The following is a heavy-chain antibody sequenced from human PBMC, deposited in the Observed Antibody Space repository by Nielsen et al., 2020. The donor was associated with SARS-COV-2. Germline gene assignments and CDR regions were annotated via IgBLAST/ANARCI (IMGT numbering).Heavy chain of an antibody. CDR3: ARVGSYGDPEYLDY. CDR2: ISNRESGSVT. V-gene: IGHV3-11*04. CDR1: GFALSDHF. J-gene: IGHJ4*02. D-gene: IGHD4/OR15-4a*01. Sequence: GGSLRLSCAASGFALSDHFMSWIRQAPGKGLEWISYISNRESGSVTYYADSVKGRFTISRDNARNTLYLQMNSLRVEDTAVYYCARVGSYGDPEYLDYWGQGALVTVSS.